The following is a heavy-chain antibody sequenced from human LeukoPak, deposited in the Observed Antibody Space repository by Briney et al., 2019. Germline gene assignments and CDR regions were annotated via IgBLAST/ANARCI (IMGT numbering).Heavy chain of an antibody. V-gene: IGHV1-45*02. CDR2: ITPFNGNT. Sequence: SVKVSCKASGYTFTYRYLHWVRQAPGQALEWMGWITPFNGNTNYAQKFQDRVTITRDRSMSTAYMELSSLRSEDTAMYYCAGSSRLGELSFDYWGQGTLVTVSS. J-gene: IGHJ4*02. D-gene: IGHD3-16*02. CDR1: GYTFTYRY. CDR3: AGSSRLGELSFDY.